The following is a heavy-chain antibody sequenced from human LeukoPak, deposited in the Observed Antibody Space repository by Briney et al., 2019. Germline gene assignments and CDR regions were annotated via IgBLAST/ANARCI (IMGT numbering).Heavy chain of an antibody. CDR2: IYPGDSDT. Sequence: GESLQISCKGSGYSFTSYWIGWVRQLPGKGLEWMGIIYPGDSDTRYSPSFQGQVTISADKSISTASLQWSSLRASDTAMYYCARPLRTASPSLFSYWGQGTLVTVSS. D-gene: IGHD1-14*01. V-gene: IGHV5-51*01. CDR1: GYSFTSYW. J-gene: IGHJ4*02. CDR3: ARPLRTASPSLFSY.